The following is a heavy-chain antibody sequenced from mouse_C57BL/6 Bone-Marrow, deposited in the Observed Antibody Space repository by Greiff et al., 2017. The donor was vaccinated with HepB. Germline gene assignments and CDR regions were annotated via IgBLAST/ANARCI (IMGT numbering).Heavy chain of an antibody. CDR3: ARGDYYGSSSGYFDY. V-gene: IGHV1-81*01. J-gene: IGHJ2*01. Sequence: QVQLKQSGAELARPGASVKLSCTASGYTFTSYGISWVQQRTGQGLGWIGEIYPRSGNTYYNEKFKGKATLTADKASSTAYMELRSLTSEDSAVYFCARGDYYGSSSGYFDYWGQGTTLTVSS. CDR2: IYPRSGNT. CDR1: GYTFTSYG. D-gene: IGHD1-1*01.